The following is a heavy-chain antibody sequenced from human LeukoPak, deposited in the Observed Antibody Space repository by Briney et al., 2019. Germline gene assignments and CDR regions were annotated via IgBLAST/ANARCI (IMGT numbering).Heavy chain of an antibody. CDR1: GGSISSYY. V-gene: IGHV4-59*08. CDR2: IYYSGST. CDR3: ARHYSGSYFDHLDY. D-gene: IGHD1-26*01. Sequence: PSETLSPTCTVSGGSISSYYWSWIRQPPGKGLEWIGYIYYSGSTNYNPSLKSRVTISVDTSKNQFSLKLSSVTAADTAVYYCARHYSGSYFDHLDYWGQGTLVTVSS. J-gene: IGHJ4*02.